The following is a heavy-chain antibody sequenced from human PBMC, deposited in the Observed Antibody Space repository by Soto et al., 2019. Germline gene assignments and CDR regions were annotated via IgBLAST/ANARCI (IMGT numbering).Heavy chain of an antibody. CDR3: SFQESTTVTMFEY. V-gene: IGHV3-15*01. J-gene: IGHJ4*02. D-gene: IGHD4-17*01. Sequence: EVQMVETGGGLVKPGGSLRLCCAASGFSFSNVWMSWVRQAPGKGLEWVGRIKSKTDGGTTDYAAPVKGRFTISRDDSKTTLYPQMNSLKTEDTAVYYCSFQESTTVTMFEYWGQGTLVTVSS. CDR2: IKSKTDGGTT. CDR1: GFSFSNVW.